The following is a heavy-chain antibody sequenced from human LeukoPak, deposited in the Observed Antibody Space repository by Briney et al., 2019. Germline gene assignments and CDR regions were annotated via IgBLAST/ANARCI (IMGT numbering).Heavy chain of an antibody. CDR3: ARGGVSGSDSGILEHDY. J-gene: IGHJ4*02. CDR1: AFTFSTYS. V-gene: IGHV3-21*01. D-gene: IGHD1/OR15-1a*01. Sequence: GGSLRLSCAASAFTFSTYSMNWARQAPGKGLEWVSSISSGSSYKYYADSVKGRFTIFRDNAKNSLYLQMNSLRAEDTAVYYCARGGVSGSDSGILEHDYWGQGTLVTVSS. CDR2: ISSGSSYK.